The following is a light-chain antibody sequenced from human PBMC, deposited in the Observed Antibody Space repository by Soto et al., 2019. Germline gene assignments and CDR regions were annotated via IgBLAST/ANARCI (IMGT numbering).Light chain of an antibody. V-gene: IGLV2-14*01. Sequence: QSALTQPASVSGSPGQSITISCTGTSSDVGGYNYVSWYQQHPGKAPKLMIYEVSNRPSGVSNRFSGSKSGNTASLTISGLQAEDEADDYCSSYTRSSNLHVVFGGGTKVTVL. CDR2: EVS. J-gene: IGLJ2*01. CDR3: SSYTRSSNLHVV. CDR1: SSDVGGYNY.